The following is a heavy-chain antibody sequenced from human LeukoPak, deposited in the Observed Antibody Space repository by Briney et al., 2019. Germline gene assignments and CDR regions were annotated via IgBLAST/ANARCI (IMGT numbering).Heavy chain of an antibody. J-gene: IGHJ4*02. CDR3: AKTRPGLDY. D-gene: IGHD1-1*01. CDR2: ISGSGGGT. CDR1: GFTFSSYA. V-gene: IGHV3-23*01. Sequence: GGSLRLSCAASGFTFSSYAMTWVRQAPGKGLEWVSTISGSGGGTYYADSVKGRFTISRDNSKNTLYLQMNSLRADGTAVYYCAKTRPGLDYWGQGTLVTVSS.